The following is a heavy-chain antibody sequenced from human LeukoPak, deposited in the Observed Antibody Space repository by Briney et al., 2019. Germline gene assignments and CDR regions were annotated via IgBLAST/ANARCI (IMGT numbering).Heavy chain of an antibody. Sequence: GGSLRLSCAASGFTFSRYWMTWVRQAPGKGLEWVANIKEDGSENSYVESVKGRFTISRDNAKNSLYLQLNSLRAEDTAVYFCTRQRYSDYWGQGTLVTVSS. CDR1: GFTFSRYW. CDR2: IKEDGSEN. J-gene: IGHJ4*02. CDR3: TRQRYSDY. V-gene: IGHV3-7*01. D-gene: IGHD1-1*01.